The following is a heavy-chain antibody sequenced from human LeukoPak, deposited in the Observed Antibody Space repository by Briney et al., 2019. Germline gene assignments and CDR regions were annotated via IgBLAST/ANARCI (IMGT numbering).Heavy chain of an antibody. V-gene: IGHV4-30-4*08. D-gene: IGHD3-22*01. CDR3: ARDYYDSSGYWNSYYFDY. Sequence: SQTLSLTCTVSGGSISSGGYYWSWIRQPPGKGLEWIGYIYYSGGTYYNPSLKSRVTISIDTSKNQFSLKLSSVTAADTAVYYCARDYYDSSGYWNSYYFDYWGQGTLVTVSS. CDR1: GGSISSGGYY. J-gene: IGHJ4*02. CDR2: IYYSGGT.